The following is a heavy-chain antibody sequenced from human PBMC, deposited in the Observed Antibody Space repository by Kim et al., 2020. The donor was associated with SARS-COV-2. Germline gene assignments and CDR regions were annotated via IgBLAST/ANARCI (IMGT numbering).Heavy chain of an antibody. D-gene: IGHD6-6*01. Sequence: GGSLRLSCAASGFTFSSYAMHWVRQAPGKGLEWVAVISYDGSNKYYADSVKGRFTISRDNSKNTLYLQMNSLRAEDTAVYYCANEYSSSLPAAFDIWGQGTMVTVSS. V-gene: IGHV3-30-3*02. CDR2: ISYDGSNK. CDR3: ANEYSSSLPAAFDI. CDR1: GFTFSSYA. J-gene: IGHJ3*02.